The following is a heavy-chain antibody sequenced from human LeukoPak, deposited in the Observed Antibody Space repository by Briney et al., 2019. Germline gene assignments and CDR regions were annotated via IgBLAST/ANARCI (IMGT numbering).Heavy chain of an antibody. Sequence: GASVKVSCKASGYTFTSNAMHWVRQAPGQGLEWMGGIIPIFGTANYAQKFQGRVTITTDESTSTAYMELSSLRSEDTAVYYCASENYYGTESYYYYYYMDVWGKGTTVTVSS. CDR1: GYTFTSNA. J-gene: IGHJ6*03. D-gene: IGHD3-10*01. CDR2: IIPIFGTA. V-gene: IGHV1-69*05. CDR3: ASENYYGTESYYYYYYMDV.